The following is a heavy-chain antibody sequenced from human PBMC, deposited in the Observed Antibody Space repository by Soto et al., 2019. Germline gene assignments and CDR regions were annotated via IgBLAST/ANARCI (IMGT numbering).Heavy chain of an antibody. Sequence: GGCLRLSCAASGFTFSSYCMSWIRQTPVRGLEWVAYINTISDTNYADSVRGRFTIYRDNARNSLFLQMNSLRLEDSAVYYCARGHYSMDVWGQGTTVTVSS. V-gene: IGHV3-11*03. CDR1: GFTFSSYC. J-gene: IGHJ6*02. CDR2: INTISDT. CDR3: ARGHYSMDV.